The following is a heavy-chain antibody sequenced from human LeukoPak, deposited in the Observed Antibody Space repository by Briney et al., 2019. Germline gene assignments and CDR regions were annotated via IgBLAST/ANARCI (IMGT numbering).Heavy chain of an antibody. CDR2: ISWNSGSI. V-gene: IGHV3-9*01. J-gene: IGHJ4*02. CDR1: GFTFDDCA. D-gene: IGHD3-22*01. CDR3: AIDDFNYYDSSGYSH. Sequence: GGSLRLSCAASGFTFDDCAMHWVRQAPGKGLEWVSGISWNSGSIGYADSVKGRFTISRDNAKNSLYLQMNSLRAEDTALYYCAIDDFNYYDSSGYSHWGQGTLVTVSS.